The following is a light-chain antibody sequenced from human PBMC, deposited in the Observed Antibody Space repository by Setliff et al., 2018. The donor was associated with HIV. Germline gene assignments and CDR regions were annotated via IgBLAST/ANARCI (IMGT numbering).Light chain of an antibody. CDR1: SSDVGGYNY. V-gene: IGLV2-14*01. J-gene: IGLJ1*01. CDR3: SSHRDTHTLEV. Sequence: QSALTQPASVSGSPGQSITLSCTGTSSDVGGYNYVSWYQQHPGKAPKLILYAVTYRPSGVSNRFSGSKSGNTASLTISGLQAEDEADYYCSSHRDTHTLEVFGTGTKVTVL. CDR2: AVT.